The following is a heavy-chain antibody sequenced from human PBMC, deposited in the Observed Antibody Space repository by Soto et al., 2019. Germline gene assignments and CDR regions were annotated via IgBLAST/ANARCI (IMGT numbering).Heavy chain of an antibody. J-gene: IGHJ4*02. CDR1: GFTFSGSA. CDR2: IRSKANSYAT. V-gene: IGHV3-73*01. Sequence: HPGGSLRLSCAASGFTFSGSAMHWVRQASGKGLEWVGRIRSKANSYATAYAASVKGRFTISRDDSKNTAYLQMNSLKTEDTAVYYRTRPRSEWEPDLFDYWGQGTLGTVSS. CDR3: TRPRSEWEPDLFDY. D-gene: IGHD1-26*01.